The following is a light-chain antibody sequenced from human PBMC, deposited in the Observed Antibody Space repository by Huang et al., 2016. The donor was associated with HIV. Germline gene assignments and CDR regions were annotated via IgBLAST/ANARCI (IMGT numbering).Light chain of an antibody. V-gene: IGKV4-1*01. CDR1: QTVLYSLNKKNY. CDR2: WAT. CDR3: LQYYSVPQT. J-gene: IGKJ1*01. Sequence: DIVMTQSPDSLAVSPGERATINCKSSQTVLYSLNKKNYLAWFQQKPGLPPKLLIYWATTREAGVPYRFSGSGSGTDFTLTINNLQAEDVAVYFCLQYYSVPQTFGHGTKVEIK.